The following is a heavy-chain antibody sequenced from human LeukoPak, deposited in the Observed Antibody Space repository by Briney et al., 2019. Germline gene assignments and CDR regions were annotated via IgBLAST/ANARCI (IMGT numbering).Heavy chain of an antibody. CDR2: INPNSGGT. J-gene: IGHJ4*02. V-gene: IGHV1-2*06. CDR3: ARAFSYYDSSGYSDPIDF. D-gene: IGHD3-22*01. Sequence: GASVKVSCKASGYTFTGYYMHLVRQAPGQGLEWMGRINPNSGGTNYAQKFQGRVTMTRDTSISTAYMELSRLRSDYTAVYYCARAFSYYDSSGYSDPIDFWGQGTLVTVSS. CDR1: GYTFTGYY.